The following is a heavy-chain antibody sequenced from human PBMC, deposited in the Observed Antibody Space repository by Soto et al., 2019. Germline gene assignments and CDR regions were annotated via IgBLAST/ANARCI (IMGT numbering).Heavy chain of an antibody. CDR3: ARQDYSSGWYVDY. V-gene: IGHV5-51*01. CDR1: GYSFTSYW. Sequence: ESLTISCKGSGYSFTSYWIGLVRQMPGKGLEWMGIIYPGDSDTRYSPSFQGQVTISADKSISTAYLQWSSLKASDTAMYYCARQDYSSGWYVDYWGQGTLVTVSS. CDR2: IYPGDSDT. D-gene: IGHD6-19*01. J-gene: IGHJ4*02.